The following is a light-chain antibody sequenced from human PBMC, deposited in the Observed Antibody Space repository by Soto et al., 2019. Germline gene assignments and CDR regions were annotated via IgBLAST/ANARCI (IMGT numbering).Light chain of an antibody. V-gene: IGKV3-15*01. CDR2: GAS. J-gene: IGKJ5*01. Sequence: DIVMTQSPSTLSVSPGERAPLSCMASQSVSSNLAWYQQKPGQAPRLLIYGASTRATGIPARFSGSGSGTEFTLTISSLQSEDFAVYYCQQYNNWPAITFGQGTRLEI. CDR3: QQYNNWPAIT. CDR1: QSVSSN.